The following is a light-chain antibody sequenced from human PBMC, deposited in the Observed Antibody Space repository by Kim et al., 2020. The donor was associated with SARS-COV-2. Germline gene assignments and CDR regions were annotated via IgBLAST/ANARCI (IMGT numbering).Light chain of an antibody. V-gene: IGLV1-40*01. Sequence: RAITYCTGRSSNSGAGFDVQWYQQLPGTAPNIVIHESGNRPSGVPERFTGTIYGTSASAALTGSEVEDEAEADCQCQSRSLRGQVFGGGTQLTVL. CDR3: QCQSRSLRGQV. CDR2: ESG. J-gene: IGLJ3*02. CDR1: SSNSGAGFD.